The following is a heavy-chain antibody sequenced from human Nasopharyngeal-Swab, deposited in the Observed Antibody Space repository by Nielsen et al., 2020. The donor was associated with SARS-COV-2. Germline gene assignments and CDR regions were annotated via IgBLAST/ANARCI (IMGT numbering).Heavy chain of an antibody. V-gene: IGHV5-51*01. D-gene: IGHD1-26*01. CDR2: IFPDDSDT. CDR3: ARLSGSYHFDY. Sequence: KVSCKGSGYSFTTYWIAWVRQMPGKGLEWMGIIFPDDSDTRYSPSFQGQVTISADKSISTAYLQWSSLKASDTAMYYCARLSGSYHFDYWGQGTLVTVSS. CDR1: GYSFTTYW. J-gene: IGHJ4*02.